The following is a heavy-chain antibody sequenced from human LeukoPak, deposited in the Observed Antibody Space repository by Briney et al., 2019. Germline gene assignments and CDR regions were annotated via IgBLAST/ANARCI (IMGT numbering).Heavy chain of an antibody. CDR2: INPKNSGT. D-gene: IGHD4-17*01. V-gene: IGHV1-2*04. J-gene: IGHJ4*02. CDR1: GYTFSDYY. CDR3: ARVTMTTLFDH. Sequence: RGASVKVSCKTSGYTFSDYYIHWVRQAPGQGLEWMGWINPKNSGTKYAQKFQGWITMTTDTSTSTAYMELTSLRSNDTAVYYCARVTMTTLFDHWGPGTLVTVSS.